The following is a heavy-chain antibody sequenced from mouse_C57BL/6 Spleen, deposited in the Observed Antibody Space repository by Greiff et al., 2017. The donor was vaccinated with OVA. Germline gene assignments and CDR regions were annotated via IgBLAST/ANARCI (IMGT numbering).Heavy chain of an antibody. Sequence: QVQLQQPGAELVKPGASVKLSCKASGYTFTSYWMHWVKQRPGQGLEWIGMIHPNSGSTNYNEKFKSKATLTVDKSSSKAYMQLSSLTSEDSAVYYCAREDDYDGVAYWGQGTLVTVSA. CDR3: AREDDYDGVAY. CDR2: IHPNSGST. V-gene: IGHV1-64*01. CDR1: GYTFTSYW. J-gene: IGHJ3*01. D-gene: IGHD2-4*01.